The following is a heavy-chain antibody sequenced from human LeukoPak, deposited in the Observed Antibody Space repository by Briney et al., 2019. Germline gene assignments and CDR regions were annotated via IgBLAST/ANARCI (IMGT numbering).Heavy chain of an antibody. CDR2: IIPILGIA. J-gene: IGHJ4*02. Sequence: ASVKVSCKASGGTFSSYAISWVRQAPGQGLEWMGRIIPILGIANYAQRFQGRVTITADKSTSTAYMELSSLRSEDTAVYYCARDIRLAAGLDYWGQGTLVTVPS. CDR3: ARDIRLAAGLDY. D-gene: IGHD6-13*01. CDR1: GGTFSSYA. V-gene: IGHV1-69*04.